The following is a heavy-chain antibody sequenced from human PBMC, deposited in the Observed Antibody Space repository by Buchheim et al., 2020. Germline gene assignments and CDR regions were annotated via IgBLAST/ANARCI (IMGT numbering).Heavy chain of an antibody. V-gene: IGHV1-18*04. CDR2: ISAYNGNT. J-gene: IGHJ4*02. Sequence: QVQLVQSGAEVKKPGASVKVSCKASGYTFTSYGISWVRQAPGQGLEWMGWISAYNGNTNYVQKLQGRVTMSTDTSTSTAYMKLRSLRYNDTAVYYSAREERGYSGSYWGTETIDYWGQGTL. CDR3: AREERGYSGSYWGTETIDY. D-gene: IGHD1-26*01. CDR1: GYTFTSYG.